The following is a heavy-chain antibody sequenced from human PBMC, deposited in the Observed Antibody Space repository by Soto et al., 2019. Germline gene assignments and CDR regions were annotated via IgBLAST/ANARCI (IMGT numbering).Heavy chain of an antibody. CDR3: ERWDSNWFDP. CDR1: GGSITSDW. J-gene: IGHJ5*02. V-gene: IGHV4-59*01. D-gene: IGHD1-26*01. Sequence: SETLSLTCSVSGGSITSDWWSWIRQPPGKGLEWIGYIYYGENTNYNPILNSRVTGTGDTSHNQVSLKLNSVTTADMAGDDCERWDSNWFDPWGQGVLVTVSS. CDR2: IYYGENT.